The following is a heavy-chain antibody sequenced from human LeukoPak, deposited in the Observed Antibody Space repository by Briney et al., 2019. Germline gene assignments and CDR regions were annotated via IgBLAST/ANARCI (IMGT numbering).Heavy chain of an antibody. CDR1: GFPFSSYA. Sequence: GGSLRLSCAASGFPFSSYAMNWVRQAPGEGLEWVSVIAGSDGFTQYADSVKGRFTISRDNSKNTVYLQMNRLRVEDTALYYCVRSLDYWGQGTLVTVSS. CDR2: IAGSDGFT. V-gene: IGHV3-23*01. CDR3: VRSLDY. J-gene: IGHJ4*02.